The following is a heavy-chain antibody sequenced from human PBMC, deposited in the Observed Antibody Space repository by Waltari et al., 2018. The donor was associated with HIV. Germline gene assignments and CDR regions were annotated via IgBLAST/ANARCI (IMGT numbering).Heavy chain of an antibody. V-gene: IGHV1-69*13. J-gene: IGHJ3*02. D-gene: IGHD3-22*01. CDR1: GGTLNSYA. CDR2: SSPILGTT. Sequence: QVQLVQSGAAVKKPGYSVQVSCKASGGTLNSYAISWVRQAPGQGLEWRGGSSPILGTTNYAQKLQGRVTMTADESTRTSYMELSSLTSEDTAVYYCARDQTNGYYHDSGLRAFDIWGQGTTVTVSS. CDR3: ARDQTNGYYHDSGLRAFDI.